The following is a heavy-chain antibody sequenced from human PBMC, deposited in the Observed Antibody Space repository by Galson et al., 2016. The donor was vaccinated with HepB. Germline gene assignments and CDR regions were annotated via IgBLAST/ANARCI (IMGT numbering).Heavy chain of an antibody. CDR2: MNQDGSVK. V-gene: IGHV3-7*05. J-gene: IGHJ4*02. D-gene: IGHD4-17*01. CDR3: AGCGDSGPSRGGDY. CDR1: GFTLSTYW. Sequence: SLRLSCAASGFTLSTYWMTWVRQAPGKGLEWVACMNQDGSVKSYVDSVKGRFTISRDNAKNSLYLQMNSLRPEETAVYYCAGCGDSGPSRGGDYWGQGTLVTVSS.